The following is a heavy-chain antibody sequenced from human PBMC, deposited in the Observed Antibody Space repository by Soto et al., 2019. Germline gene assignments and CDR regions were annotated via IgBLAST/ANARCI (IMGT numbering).Heavy chain of an antibody. V-gene: IGHV4-31*03. CDR3: ARDRFGELFHGMDV. CDR2: IYYSGST. J-gene: IGHJ6*02. Sequence: ILYLTSTVSGCSLSSGGYYWSWIRQHPGKGLEWIGYIYYSGSTYYNPSLKSRVTISVDTSKNQFSLKLSSVTAADTAVYYCARDRFGELFHGMDVWGQGTTVTVSS. CDR1: GCSLSSGGYY. D-gene: IGHD3-10*01.